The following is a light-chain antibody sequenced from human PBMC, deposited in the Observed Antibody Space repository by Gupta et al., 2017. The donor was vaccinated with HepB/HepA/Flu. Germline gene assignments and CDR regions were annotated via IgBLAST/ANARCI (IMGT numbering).Light chain of an antibody. CDR3: QQHNSYPGT. V-gene: IGKV1-9*01. CDR1: QGISSY. CDR2: AAS. J-gene: IGKJ2*02. Sequence: IQLIQSPSFLSASVGDRVTITCRASQGISSYLAWYQQEPGKAPKRLIYAASTLESGVPSRFSGSGSGTEFTLTISSLQPEDFATYYCQQHNSYPGTFGQGTKLEIK.